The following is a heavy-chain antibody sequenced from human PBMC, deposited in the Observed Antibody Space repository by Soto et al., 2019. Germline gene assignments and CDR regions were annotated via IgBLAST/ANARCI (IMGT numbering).Heavy chain of an antibody. V-gene: IGHV3-23*01. J-gene: IGHJ5*02. CDR3: AKVGLWELALRWFDP. CDR2: ISGSGGST. Sequence: GGSLRLSCAASGFTFSSYAMGWVRQAPGKGLEWVSAISGSGGSTYYADSVKGRFTISRDNSKNTLYLQMNSLRAEDTAVYYCAKVGLWELALRWFDPWGQGTLVTVSS. CDR1: GFTFSSYA. D-gene: IGHD1-1*01.